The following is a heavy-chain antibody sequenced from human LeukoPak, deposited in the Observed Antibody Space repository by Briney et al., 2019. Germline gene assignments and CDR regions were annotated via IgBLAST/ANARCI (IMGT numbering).Heavy chain of an antibody. J-gene: IGHJ4*02. CDR1: GGSISSYY. CDR3: ARVDRVTAIDY. D-gene: IGHD2-21*02. Sequence: PSETLSLTCTVSGGSISSYYWSWIRQPPGKGLEWIGYIYYSGGTNYNPSLKSRVTISVDTSKNQFSLKLSSVTAADTAVYYCARVDRVTAIDYWGQGTLVTVSS. V-gene: IGHV4-59*01. CDR2: IYYSGGT.